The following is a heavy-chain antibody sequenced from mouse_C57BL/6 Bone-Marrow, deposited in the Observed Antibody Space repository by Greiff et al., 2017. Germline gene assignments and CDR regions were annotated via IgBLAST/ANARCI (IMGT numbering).Heavy chain of an antibody. CDR3: ARYWFAY. CDR1: GYAFRSSW. CDR2: IYPGDGDT. J-gene: IGHJ3*01. Sequence: VQLQQSGPELVKPGASVKISCKASGYAFRSSWLNWVTQRPGKGLEWIGRIYPGDGDTNYNGKFKGKATLTADKSSSTAYMQLSSLTSEDSAVYFCARYWFAYWGQGTLVTVSA. V-gene: IGHV1-82*01.